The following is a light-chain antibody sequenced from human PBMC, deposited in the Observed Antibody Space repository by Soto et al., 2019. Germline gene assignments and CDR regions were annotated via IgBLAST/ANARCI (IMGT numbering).Light chain of an antibody. CDR1: QSVSSSY. Sequence: LTRSPGALSLSPGDRATLSCRPSQSVSSSYLAWYQQKPGQAPRLLIYDASRRATGIPDRFSGSGSGTDFTLNISRLEPEDFAVYYCQQYGSTPRTFGQGTKVDIK. J-gene: IGKJ1*01. CDR2: DAS. CDR3: QQYGSTPRT. V-gene: IGKV3-20*01.